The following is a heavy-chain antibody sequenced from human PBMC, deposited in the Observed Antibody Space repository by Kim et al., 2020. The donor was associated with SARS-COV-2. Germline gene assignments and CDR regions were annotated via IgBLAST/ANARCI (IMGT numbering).Heavy chain of an antibody. CDR3: ARVMTTVVTPSVRRKPFDY. Sequence: SRVTIAVDTSKNQFSLKLSSVTAADTAVYYCARVMTTVVTPSVRRKPFDYWGQGTLVTVSS. J-gene: IGHJ4*02. V-gene: IGHV4-34*01. D-gene: IGHD4-17*01.